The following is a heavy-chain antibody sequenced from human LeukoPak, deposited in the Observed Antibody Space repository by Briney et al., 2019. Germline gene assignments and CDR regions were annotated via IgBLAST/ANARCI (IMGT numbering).Heavy chain of an antibody. V-gene: IGHV3-23*01. J-gene: IGHJ4*02. CDR2: TRGNGET. CDR3: AKASWVSSTDAVR. CDR1: GLSFSSFA. D-gene: IGHD6-19*01. Sequence: GGSLRLSCAASGLSFSSFAMSCVRQGPARGLEWVSSTRGNGETFYADSVKGRFTLSSDSSRNTVYFQLNNLRVEDTAIYYCAKASWVSSTDAVRWGQGTLVTVSS.